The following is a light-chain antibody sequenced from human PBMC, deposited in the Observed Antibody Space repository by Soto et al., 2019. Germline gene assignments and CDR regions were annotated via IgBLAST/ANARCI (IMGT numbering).Light chain of an antibody. V-gene: IGLV1-40*01. J-gene: IGLJ3*02. CDR3: QFYVRGLSGSV. CDR2: GNS. CDR1: SYNIGAGYD. Sequence: QSVLTQPPSVSGAPGQRVTISCTGSSYNIGAGYDVHWYQQLPGTAPKLLIYGNSNRPSGVPDRFSGSKSGTSASLASTGLKAEDEAEYYCQFYVRGLSGSVFGGGTKLTVL.